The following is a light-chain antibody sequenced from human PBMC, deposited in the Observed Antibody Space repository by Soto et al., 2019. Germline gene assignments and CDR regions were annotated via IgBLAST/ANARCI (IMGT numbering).Light chain of an antibody. Sequence: EIVLTQSPGTLSLSPGERATLSCRASQSVSNNYLAWLQQKPGQAPRVLIYGASSMATGIPDRFSGSGSGTDFTLTISRLESEDLAVYYCQQYDISPFTFGPGTKVDGK. CDR1: QSVSNNY. V-gene: IGKV3-20*01. J-gene: IGKJ3*01. CDR3: QQYDISPFT. CDR2: GAS.